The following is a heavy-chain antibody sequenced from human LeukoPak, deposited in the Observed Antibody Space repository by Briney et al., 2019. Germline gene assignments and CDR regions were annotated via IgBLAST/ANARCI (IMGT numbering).Heavy chain of an antibody. CDR1: GYTFTSYG. V-gene: IGHV1-18*01. Sequence: ASVKVSCKASGYTFTSYGISWVRQAPGQGLEWMGWISAYNGNTNYAQKFQGRVTMTRNTSISTAYMELSSLRSEDTAVYYCASVDMVRGRGYYWDYWGQGTLVTVSS. D-gene: IGHD3-10*01. CDR2: ISAYNGNT. J-gene: IGHJ4*02. CDR3: ASVDMVRGRGYYWDY.